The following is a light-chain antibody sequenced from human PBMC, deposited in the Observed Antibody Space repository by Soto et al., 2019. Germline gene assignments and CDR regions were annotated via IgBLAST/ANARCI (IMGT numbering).Light chain of an antibody. CDR2: AAS. V-gene: IGKV3-20*01. CDR3: QQYGSSPPIT. Sequence: EIVLTQSPGTLSLSPGERATLSCRASQSVSSNYLAWYQQKPGQAPRLLIYAASSRATDIPDRFSGSGSGTDFTLTISRLEPEDFAVYYCQQYGSSPPITFGQGTRLEIK. CDR1: QSVSSNY. J-gene: IGKJ5*01.